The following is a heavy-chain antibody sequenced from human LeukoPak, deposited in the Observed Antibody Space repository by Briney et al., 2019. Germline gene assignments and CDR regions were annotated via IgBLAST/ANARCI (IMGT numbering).Heavy chain of an antibody. J-gene: IGHJ4*02. D-gene: IGHD6-13*01. CDR1: GFTISSYW. V-gene: IGHV3-7*04. CDR3: AREWYFIISY. Sequence: GESLRLSCAASGFTISSYWMTWVRQAPGKGLEWVANITQDPSEKYYVDSVKGRFTISRDNAKNSLYPQMNSLRAEDTAVYYCAREWYFIISYWGQGTLVTVPS. CDR2: ITQDPSEK.